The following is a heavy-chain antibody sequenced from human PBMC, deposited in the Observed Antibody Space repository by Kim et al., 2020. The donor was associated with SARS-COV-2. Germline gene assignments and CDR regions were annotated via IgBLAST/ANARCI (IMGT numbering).Heavy chain of an antibody. D-gene: IGHD6-19*01. V-gene: IGHV5-51*01. J-gene: IGHJ4*02. CDR3: ARHAYSSGWYGDY. CDR1: GYSFTSYW. CDR2: IYPGDSDT. Sequence: GESLKISCKGSGYSFTSYWIGWVRQKPGKGLEWMGIIYPGDSDTRYSPSFQGQVTISADKSISTAYLQWSSLKASDTAMYYCARHAYSSGWYGDYWGQGTLVTVSS.